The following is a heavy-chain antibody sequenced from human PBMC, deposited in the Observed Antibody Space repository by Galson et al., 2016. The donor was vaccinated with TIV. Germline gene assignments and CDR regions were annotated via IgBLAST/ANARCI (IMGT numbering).Heavy chain of an antibody. Sequence: SVKVSCKASGGTFSIHAFSWVRQAPGQGLEWMGRIIPMFGTANYAQKFQGRVTITADDSTSTSTSTAYMELSSLRSDDTAVYYCVRGPYYYGSGSEENWGQETLVTVSS. CDR3: VRGPYYYGSGSEEN. CDR2: IIPMFGTA. V-gene: IGHV1-69*13. CDR1: GGTFSIHA. J-gene: IGHJ4*02. D-gene: IGHD3-10*01.